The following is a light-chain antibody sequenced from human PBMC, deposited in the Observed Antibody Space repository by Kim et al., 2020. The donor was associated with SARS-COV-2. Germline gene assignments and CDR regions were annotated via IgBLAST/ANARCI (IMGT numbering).Light chain of an antibody. Sequence: SELTQDPAVSVALGQTVRITCQGDSLRSYYATWYQQKPRQAPVLVIYGRNNRPSGIPDRISGSTSGNTASLTISGAQAEDEADFYCQSRDSGGNVVFGGGTKLTVL. J-gene: IGLJ2*01. CDR1: SLRSYY. V-gene: IGLV3-19*01. CDR3: QSRDSGGNVV. CDR2: GRN.